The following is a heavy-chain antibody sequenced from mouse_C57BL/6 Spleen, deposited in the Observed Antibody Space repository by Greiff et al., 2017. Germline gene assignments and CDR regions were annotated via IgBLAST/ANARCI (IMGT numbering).Heavy chain of an antibody. CDR1: GFTFSDYY. D-gene: IGHD2-1*01. V-gene: IGHV5-16*01. Sequence: EVQRVESEGGLVQPGSSMKLSCTASGFTFSDYYMAWVRQVPEKGLEWVANINYDGSSTYYLDSLKSRFIISRDNAKNILYLQMSSLKSEDTATXYCARDRYYPWYFDVWGTGTTVTVSS. CDR2: INYDGSST. CDR3: ARDRYYPWYFDV. J-gene: IGHJ1*03.